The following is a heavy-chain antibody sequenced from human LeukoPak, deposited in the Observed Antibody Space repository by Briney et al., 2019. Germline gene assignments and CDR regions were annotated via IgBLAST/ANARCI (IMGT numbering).Heavy chain of an antibody. D-gene: IGHD3-22*01. CDR1: GFTFSSYG. CDR2: TSFDGSYK. CDR3: AKEFSGYLASFEY. J-gene: IGHJ4*02. Sequence: PGGSLRLSCAASGFTFSSYGMHWVRQAPGKGLEWVAMTSFDGSYKNYADSVKGRFTISRDNSKNRLYLHMNSLRAEDTAVYYCAKEFSGYLASFEYWGQGPLVTVSS. V-gene: IGHV3-30*18.